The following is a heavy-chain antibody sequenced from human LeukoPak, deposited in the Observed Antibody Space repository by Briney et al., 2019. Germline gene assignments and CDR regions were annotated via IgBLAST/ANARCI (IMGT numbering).Heavy chain of an antibody. D-gene: IGHD2-15*01. CDR3: ARDPYCGGGSCYSNYFDY. J-gene: IGHJ4*02. CDR1: GFTFSDYW. Sequence: GGSLRLSCAVSGFTFSDYWMTRIRQAPGKGLEWISYISSSSSYTNYADSVKGRFTISRDNAKNSLYLQMNTLRAEDTAVYYCARDPYCGGGSCYSNYFDYWGQGTLVTVSS. V-gene: IGHV3-11*06. CDR2: ISSSSSYT.